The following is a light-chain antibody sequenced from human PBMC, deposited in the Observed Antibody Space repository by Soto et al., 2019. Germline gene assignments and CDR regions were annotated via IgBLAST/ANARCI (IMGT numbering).Light chain of an antibody. CDR1: QSINRW. CDR3: QQYSTYPYI. V-gene: IGKV1-5*03. Sequence: IQMTQSPSTLSSSVGDRVTITCRASQSINRWLAWYQQKPGKAPKLLIYKASSLESGVPSRFSGGGIGTEGSISISSLKQDDCATYYCQQYSTYPYIFGQGTKVDIK. CDR2: KAS. J-gene: IGKJ2*01.